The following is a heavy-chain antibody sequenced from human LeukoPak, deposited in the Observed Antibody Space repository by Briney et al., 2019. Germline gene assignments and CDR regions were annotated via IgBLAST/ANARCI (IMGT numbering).Heavy chain of an antibody. J-gene: IGHJ4*02. CDR2: FFSSGYT. V-gene: IGHV3-66*01. D-gene: IGHD1-26*01. CDR1: GFSVSVNY. Sequence: GGSLRLSCAASGFSVSVNYMSWVRQAPGKGLEWVSVFFSSGYTKYADSVKGRFTISRDNSENTLNLQMNSLRAEDTAVYYCAAKGNGYSGSYVFAHWGQGILVTVSS. CDR3: AAKGNGYSGSYVFAH.